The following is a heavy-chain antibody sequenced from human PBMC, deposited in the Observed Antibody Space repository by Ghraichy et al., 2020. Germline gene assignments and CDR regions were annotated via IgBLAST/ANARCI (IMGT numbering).Heavy chain of an antibody. J-gene: IGHJ3*02. D-gene: IGHD6-13*01. CDR2: IGTNAHDT. V-gene: IGHV3-13*04. CDR3: ARGSRLGFDI. Sequence: GGSLRLSCVASGFTFSNYDFHWVRQATGKGLEWVSSIGTNAHDTFYLGSVKGRFTISRENGKNSLYLQLNGLTAGDTAVYSCARGSRLGFDIWGQGTMVIVSS. CDR1: GFTFSNYD.